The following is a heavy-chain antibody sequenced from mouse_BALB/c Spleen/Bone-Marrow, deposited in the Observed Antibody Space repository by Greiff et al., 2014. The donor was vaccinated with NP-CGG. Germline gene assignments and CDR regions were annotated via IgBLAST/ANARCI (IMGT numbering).Heavy chain of an antibody. D-gene: IGHD1-1*01. Sequence: DVKLQESGAELVKPGASVKLSRTASGFNIKDTYMHWVKQRPEQGLEWIGRIDPANGNTKYDPKFQGKATITADTSSNTAYLQPSSLTSEDTAVYYCAIYYYGSSGFAYWGQGTLVTVSA. CDR1: GFNIKDTY. CDR2: IDPANGNT. J-gene: IGHJ3*01. V-gene: IGHV14-3*02. CDR3: AIYYYGSSGFAY.